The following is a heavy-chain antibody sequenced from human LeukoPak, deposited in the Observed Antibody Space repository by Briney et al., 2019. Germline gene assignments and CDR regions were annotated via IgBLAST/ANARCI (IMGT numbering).Heavy chain of an antibody. CDR2: ISSSSSYI. CDR1: GFTFSSYS. V-gene: IGHV3-21*01. Sequence: PGGSLRLSCAASGFTFSSYSMNWVRQAPGKGLEWVSSISSSSSYIYYADSVKGRFTISRDNAKNSLYLQMNSLRAEDTAVYYCARNPLNRYCSSTSCCPFDYWGQGTLVTVSS. D-gene: IGHD2-2*01. CDR3: ARNPLNRYCSSTSCCPFDY. J-gene: IGHJ4*02.